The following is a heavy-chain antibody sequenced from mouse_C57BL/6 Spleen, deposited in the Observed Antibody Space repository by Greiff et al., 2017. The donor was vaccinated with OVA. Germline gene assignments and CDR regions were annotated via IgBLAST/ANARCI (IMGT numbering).Heavy chain of an antibody. J-gene: IGHJ2*01. Sequence: QVHVKQPGAELVRPGSSVKLSCKASGYTFTSYWMDWVKQRPGQGLEWIGNIYPSDSETHYNQKFKDKATLTVDKSSSTAYMQLSSLTSEDSAVYYCARATTVVYFDYWGQGTTLTVSS. CDR1: GYTFTSYW. D-gene: IGHD1-1*01. CDR2: IYPSDSET. V-gene: IGHV1-61*01. CDR3: ARATTVVYFDY.